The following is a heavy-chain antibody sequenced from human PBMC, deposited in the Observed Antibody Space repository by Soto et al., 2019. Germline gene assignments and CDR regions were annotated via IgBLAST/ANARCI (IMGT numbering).Heavy chain of an antibody. CDR1: GFTFSSYS. CDR3: PLFGSDFDY. V-gene: IGHV3-48*01. J-gene: IGHJ4*02. D-gene: IGHD3-10*01. CDR2: ISSSSSTI. Sequence: PGGSLRLSCAASGFTFSSYSMNWVRQAPGKGLEWVSYISSSSSTINYADSVKGRFTISRDNAKNSLFLQVNSLRAEDTAVYYCPLFGSDFDYWGQGTLVTVSS.